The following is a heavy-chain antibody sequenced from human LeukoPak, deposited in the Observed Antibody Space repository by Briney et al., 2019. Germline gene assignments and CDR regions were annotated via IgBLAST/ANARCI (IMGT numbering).Heavy chain of an antibody. J-gene: IGHJ1*01. Sequence: ASVKVSCKASGYTFTGYYMHWVRPAPGQGLEWMGWINPNSGGTNYAQKFLGRVTMTRDTSISTAYMELSRLRSDDTAVYYCARDLVSGLPQFQHRGQGTLVTVSS. CDR2: INPNSGGT. V-gene: IGHV1-2*02. D-gene: IGHD3-9*01. CDR1: GYTFTGYY. CDR3: ARDLVSGLPQFQH.